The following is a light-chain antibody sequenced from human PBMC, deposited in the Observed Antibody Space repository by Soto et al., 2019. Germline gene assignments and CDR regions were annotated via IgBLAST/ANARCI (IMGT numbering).Light chain of an antibody. Sequence: EIVLTQSPATLSLSPGEKATLSCRASQSVSSYLAWYQQKPGQAPELLIYDASNRATGIPARFSGSGYGTDFNLTISRLEPEDFAVYYCQQRSNWPPFGQGTRLEIK. V-gene: IGKV3-11*01. J-gene: IGKJ5*01. CDR2: DAS. CDR3: QQRSNWPP. CDR1: QSVSSY.